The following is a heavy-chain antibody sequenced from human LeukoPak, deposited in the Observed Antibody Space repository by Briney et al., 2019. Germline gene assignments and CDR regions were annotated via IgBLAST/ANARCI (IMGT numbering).Heavy chain of an antibody. CDR1: GDSISSRNW. CDR3: ARCPYNWNYVLVKSHNEYFDY. J-gene: IGHJ4*02. Sequence: KASETLSLTCAVSGDSISSRNWWSWIRQHPGKGLEWIGYIYYSGSTYYNPSLKSRVTISVDTSKNQFSLKLSSVTAADTAVYYCARCPYNWNYVLVKSHNEYFDYWGQGTLVTVSS. CDR2: IYYSGST. D-gene: IGHD1-7*01. V-gene: IGHV4-31*11.